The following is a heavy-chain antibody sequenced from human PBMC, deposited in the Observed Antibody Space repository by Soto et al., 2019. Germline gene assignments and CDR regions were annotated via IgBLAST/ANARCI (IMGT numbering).Heavy chain of an antibody. D-gene: IGHD3-3*01. CDR1: GFTVSSNY. CDR2: IYSGGST. Sequence: QTGGSLRLSCAASGFTVSSNYMSWVRQAPGKGLEWVSVIYSGGSTYYADSVKGRFTISRDNSKNTLYLQMNSLRAEDTAVYYCARVLDFWSGYYTNYGMDVWGQGTTVTVSS. CDR3: ARVLDFWSGYYTNYGMDV. J-gene: IGHJ6*02. V-gene: IGHV3-53*01.